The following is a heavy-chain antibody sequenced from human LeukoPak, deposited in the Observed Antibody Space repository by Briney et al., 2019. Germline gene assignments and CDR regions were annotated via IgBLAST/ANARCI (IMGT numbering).Heavy chain of an antibody. J-gene: IGHJ6*03. CDR3: ARSAGHCNNGVCFTDYYIDV. CDR1: GYTFTDTY. Sequence: ASVEVSCKASGYTFTDTYIHWVRQAPGQGLEWMGRINPNSGDPNYPQNFQGRVTMTRDTSISTAYMEMSSLTSDDTAVYYCARSAGHCNNGVCFTDYYIDVWGKGTTVTVSS. V-gene: IGHV1-2*06. CDR2: INPNSGDP. D-gene: IGHD2-8*01.